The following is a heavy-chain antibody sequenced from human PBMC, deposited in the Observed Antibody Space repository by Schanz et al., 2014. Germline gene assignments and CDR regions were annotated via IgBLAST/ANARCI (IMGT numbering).Heavy chain of an antibody. V-gene: IGHV1-18*01. Sequence: QVQLVQSGAEVKKPGASVKVSCKASGYTFTSYGISWVRQAPGQGLEWMGCITAYNGDTNYALKLQGRVTMTTDTSTGTAYMELRSLRSDDTALYYCTRGGYSYALSAFDVWGQGTMVTVSS. CDR3: TRGGYSYALSAFDV. D-gene: IGHD5-18*01. CDR1: GYTFTSYG. CDR2: ITAYNGDT. J-gene: IGHJ3*01.